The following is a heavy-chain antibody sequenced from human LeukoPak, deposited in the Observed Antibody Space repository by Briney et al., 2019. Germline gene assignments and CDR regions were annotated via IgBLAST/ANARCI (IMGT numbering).Heavy chain of an antibody. CDR2: ISSDSMTR. D-gene: IGHD1-26*01. Sequence: GGSLRLSCTDSGFTFTRFSMNWVRQAPGKGLEWVSYISSDSMTRYYADSVKGRFTISRDNAKNSLYLQMNSLGAEDTAMYYCARDKLGIDYWGQGTLVTVSS. J-gene: IGHJ4*02. CDR3: ARDKLGIDY. V-gene: IGHV3-48*01. CDR1: GFTFTRFS.